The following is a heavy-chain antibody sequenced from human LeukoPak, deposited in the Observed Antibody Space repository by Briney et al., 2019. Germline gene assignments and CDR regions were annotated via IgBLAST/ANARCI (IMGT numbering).Heavy chain of an antibody. CDR3: ARGVTSLYFDY. J-gene: IGHJ4*02. D-gene: IGHD3-16*02. CDR1: GGSISSGGYS. Sequence: SETLSLTCTVSGGSISSGGYSWSWIRQPPGKGLEWIGYIYHSGSTYYNPSLKSRVTISVDRSKNQLSLNLSSVTAADTAVYYCARGVTSLYFDYWGQGTLVTVSS. CDR2: IYHSGST. V-gene: IGHV4-30-2*01.